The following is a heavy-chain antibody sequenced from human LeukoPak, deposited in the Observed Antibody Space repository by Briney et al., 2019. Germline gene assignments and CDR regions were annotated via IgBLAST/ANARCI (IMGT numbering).Heavy chain of an antibody. J-gene: IGHJ4*02. CDR1: GGSISSYY. V-gene: IGHV4-59*08. D-gene: IGHD3-9*01. CDR2: IYYSGST. CDR3: ARGRMYYDILTGYYIGDRFDY. Sequence: PSETLSLTCTISGGSISSYYWSWIRQPPGKGLEWIGYIYYSGSTNYNPSLKSRVTISVDTSKNQFSLKLSSVTAADTAVYYCARGRMYYDILTGYYIGDRFDYWGQGTLVTVSS.